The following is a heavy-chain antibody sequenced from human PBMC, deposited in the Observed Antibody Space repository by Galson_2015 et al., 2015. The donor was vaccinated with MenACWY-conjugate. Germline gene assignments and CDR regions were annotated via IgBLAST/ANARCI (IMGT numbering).Heavy chain of an antibody. D-gene: IGHD1-14*01. CDR1: GFTFSSYA. CDR2: ISASGG. Sequence: SLRLSCAGSGFTFSSYAMNWVRQAPGKGLEWVSGISASGGNYADSVKGRFTISRDISNNMLYLQMNSLRADDTAVYYCAKDTDRSKGRTTIDYWGQGTLVTVSS. J-gene: IGHJ4*02. CDR3: AKDTDRSKGRTTIDY. V-gene: IGHV3-23*01.